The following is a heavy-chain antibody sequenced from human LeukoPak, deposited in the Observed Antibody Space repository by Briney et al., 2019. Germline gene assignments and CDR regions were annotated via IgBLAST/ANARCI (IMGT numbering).Heavy chain of an antibody. CDR3: ARTSSTSPGGGYYFDY. CDR1: GGSFSGYY. D-gene: IGHD2-2*01. J-gene: IGHJ4*02. Sequence: PSGTLSLTCAVYGGSFSGYYWSWIRQPPGKGLEWIGEINHSGSTNYDPSLKSRVTISVDTSKNQFSLKLSSVTAADTAVYYCARTSSTSPGGGYYFDYWGQGTLVTVSS. CDR2: INHSGST. V-gene: IGHV4-34*01.